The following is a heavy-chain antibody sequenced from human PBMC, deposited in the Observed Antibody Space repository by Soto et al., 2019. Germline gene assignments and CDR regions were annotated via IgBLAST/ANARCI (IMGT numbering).Heavy chain of an antibody. CDR3: ARTLYGDNGDC. D-gene: IGHD4-17*01. Sequence: QVQLVQSGAVVKKPGASVKVSCKASGYTFTSYDINWVRQATGQGLEWMGWMNTNSGNTGYAQKCQGRVTMTRSTARRTANMELSSLRSEDTAVYYCARTLYGDNGDCWRQGTLVTVSS. V-gene: IGHV1-8*01. CDR2: MNTNSGNT. CDR1: GYTFTSYD. J-gene: IGHJ4*02.